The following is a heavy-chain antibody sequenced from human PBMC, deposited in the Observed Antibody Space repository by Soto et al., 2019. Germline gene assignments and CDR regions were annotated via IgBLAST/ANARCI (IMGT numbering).Heavy chain of an antibody. V-gene: IGHV3-9*01. CDR1: GFSFNDYA. Sequence: PGGSLRLSCAASGFSFNDYAMHWVRQTPGKGLEWVSGISWSSASIGYADSVRGPFTISRDNAKNSLYLQMNSLGTEDTALYYCAKDSGARTLLSYYGLDLWGPGTTVTVSS. CDR2: ISWSSASI. CDR3: AKDSGARTLLSYYGLDL. J-gene: IGHJ6*02. D-gene: IGHD2-15*01.